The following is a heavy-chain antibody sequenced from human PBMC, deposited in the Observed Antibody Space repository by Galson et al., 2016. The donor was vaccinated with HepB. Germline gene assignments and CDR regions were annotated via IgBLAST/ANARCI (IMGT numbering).Heavy chain of an antibody. Sequence: SLRLSCAGSGFTFSMSGLNWVRQAPGKGLQWISYISSSISTIYYADSVVGRFTISRDNAKNSVYLRMNNLRDEDTGVYYCARELVRSAFDLWGQGTLVTVSS. J-gene: IGHJ3*01. CDR2: ISSSISTI. D-gene: IGHD6-6*01. CDR1: GFTFSMSG. CDR3: ARELVRSAFDL. V-gene: IGHV3-48*02.